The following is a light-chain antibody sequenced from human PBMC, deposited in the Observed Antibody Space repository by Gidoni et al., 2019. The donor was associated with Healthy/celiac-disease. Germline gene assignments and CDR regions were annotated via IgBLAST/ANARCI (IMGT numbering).Light chain of an antibody. CDR1: QSVSSN. J-gene: IGKJ1*01. Sequence: EIVMTQSPATLSVSPGESATLSCRASQSVSSNLAWYQQKPGQAPRLLIYGASTRATGIPARFSGSGSGTEFTLTISSLQSEDFAVYYCQQYNNWPRVTFGQGTKVEIK. CDR2: GAS. V-gene: IGKV3-15*01. CDR3: QQYNNWPRVT.